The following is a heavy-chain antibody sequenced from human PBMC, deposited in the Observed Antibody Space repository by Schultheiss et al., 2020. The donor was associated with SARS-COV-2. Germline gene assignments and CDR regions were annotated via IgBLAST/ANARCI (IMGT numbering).Heavy chain of an antibody. V-gene: IGHV3-21*01. CDR2: ISSSSSYI. CDR1: GFTFRSYW. J-gene: IGHJ4*02. Sequence: GGSLRLSCAASGFTFRSYWMHWVRQAPGKGLVWVSSISSSSSYIYYADSVKGRFTISRDNAKNSLYLQMNSLRAEDTAVYYCARDLGRSGWYGFDYWGQGTLVTVSS. CDR3: ARDLGRSGWYGFDY. D-gene: IGHD6-19*01.